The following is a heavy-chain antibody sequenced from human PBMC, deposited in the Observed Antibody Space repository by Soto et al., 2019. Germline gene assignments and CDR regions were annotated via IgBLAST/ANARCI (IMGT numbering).Heavy chain of an antibody. CDR3: AREESRRMGAFDI. CDR2: ISSSSSTI. Sequence: GSLRLSCAASGFTFSSYSMNWVRQAPGKGLEWVSYISSSSSTIYYADSVKGRFTISRDNAKNSLYLQMNSLRAEDTAVYYCAREESRRMGAFDIWGQGTMVTVSS. J-gene: IGHJ3*02. V-gene: IGHV3-48*01. CDR1: GFTFSSYS.